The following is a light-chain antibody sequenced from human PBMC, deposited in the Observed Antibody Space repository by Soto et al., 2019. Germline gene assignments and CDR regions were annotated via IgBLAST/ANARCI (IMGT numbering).Light chain of an antibody. J-gene: IGKJ4*01. V-gene: IGKV2-28*01. CDR1: QSLLNSSGYNY. CDR2: LAS. Sequence: DIVMPQSPLSLPVPPGEPASISCRSSQSLLNSSGYNYLDCYLQKPGQSPQLRMYLASNRASGVPDRFRGRGSGTDFTLKSSRVEAEDVGGYYCMQAQENPFACGGGT. CDR3: MQAQENPFA.